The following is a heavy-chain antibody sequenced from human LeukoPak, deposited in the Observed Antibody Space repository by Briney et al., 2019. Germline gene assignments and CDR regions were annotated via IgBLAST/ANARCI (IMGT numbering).Heavy chain of an antibody. Sequence: GASVKVSCKASGYTFTSYDINWVRQATGQGLEWMGWMNPNSGNTGYAQKFQGRVTMTRSTSISTAYMELSSLRSEDTAVYYCARGQLSPYDFGFDPWGQGTLVTVSS. V-gene: IGHV1-8*01. J-gene: IGHJ5*02. CDR1: GYTFTSYD. CDR2: MNPNSGNT. D-gene: IGHD3-3*01. CDR3: ARGQLSPYDFGFDP.